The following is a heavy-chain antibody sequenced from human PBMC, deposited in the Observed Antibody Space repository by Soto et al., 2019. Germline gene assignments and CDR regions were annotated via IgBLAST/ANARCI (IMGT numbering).Heavy chain of an antibody. D-gene: IGHD1-26*01. V-gene: IGHV3-30-3*02. CDR1: GFSFSTYA. CDR3: AKLRYSEGSGNFDY. J-gene: IGHJ4*02. CDR2: ISYDGDHK. Sequence: GGSLRLSCAASGFSFSTYAMHWVRQTPGKGLEWVAVISYDGDHKYYTDSVKGRFTISRDNSKNTLYLLMNSLRSDDTAFYYCAKLRYSEGSGNFDYWGQGTLVTVSS.